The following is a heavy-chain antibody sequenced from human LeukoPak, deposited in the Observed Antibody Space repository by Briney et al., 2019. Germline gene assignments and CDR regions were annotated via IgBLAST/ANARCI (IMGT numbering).Heavy chain of an antibody. J-gene: IGHJ4*02. CDR1: GGSISSYY. Sequence: SETLSLTCTVSGGSISSYYWSWIRQPPGKGLEWIGYIYYSGSTNYNPSLKSRVTISVDTSKNQFSLKLSSVTAADTAVYYCAREDRLETSVDYWGQGTLVTVSS. D-gene: IGHD6-25*01. CDR2: IYYSGST. CDR3: AREDRLETSVDY. V-gene: IGHV4-59*01.